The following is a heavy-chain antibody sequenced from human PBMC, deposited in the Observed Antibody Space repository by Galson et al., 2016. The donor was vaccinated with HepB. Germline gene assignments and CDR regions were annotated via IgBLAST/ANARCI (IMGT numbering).Heavy chain of an antibody. D-gene: IGHD1-1*01. V-gene: IGHV3-74*01. CDR3: ARDLNWKLFDY. CDR1: GFSFSNYV. J-gene: IGHJ4*02. CDR2: INPDGIGIRT. Sequence: SLRLSCAAPGFSFSNYVVHWVRQAPGKGLVWVSRINPDGIGIRTLYADFVKGRFTISRDNAKNTLYLEMSSLRAEDTGVYYCARDLNWKLFDYWGQGSLVAVSS.